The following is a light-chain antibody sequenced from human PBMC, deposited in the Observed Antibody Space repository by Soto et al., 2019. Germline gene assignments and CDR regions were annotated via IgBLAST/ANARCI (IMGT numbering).Light chain of an antibody. Sequence: DIQMTQSPSSLSASVGDGVTITCRASQSISSYVSWYQQKPGKAPKLLIYAASTLQSGVPSRFSGSGSGTDFTLTISCLQSEDFATYYCQQYYSYPRTFGQGTKVDIK. J-gene: IGKJ1*01. CDR2: AAS. CDR1: QSISSY. CDR3: QQYYSYPRT. V-gene: IGKV1-39*01.